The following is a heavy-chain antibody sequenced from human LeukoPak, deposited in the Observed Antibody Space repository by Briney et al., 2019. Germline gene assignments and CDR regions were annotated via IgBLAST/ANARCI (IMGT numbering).Heavy chain of an antibody. V-gene: IGHV5-51*01. CDR1: GYRFTSYW. CDR2: IYPGDSDT. CDR3: ATTYSSSLPRFDY. Sequence: GGSLEISCKGSGYRFTSYWIGWVRQMPGKGLEWMGIIYPGDSDTRYSPSFQGQVTISADKSISTAYLQWSSLKASDTAMYYCATTYSSSLPRFDYWGQGTLVTVSS. J-gene: IGHJ4*02. D-gene: IGHD6-6*01.